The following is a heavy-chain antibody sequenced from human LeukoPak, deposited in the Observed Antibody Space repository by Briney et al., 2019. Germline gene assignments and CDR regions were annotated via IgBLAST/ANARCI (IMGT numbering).Heavy chain of an antibody. CDR3: VRGWGSTVYASAFDV. V-gene: IGHV3-33*01. J-gene: IGHJ3*01. CDR2: VRYDGGSN. CDR1: GFAFSTYG. Sequence: QPGRSLRLSCAASGFAFSTYGMHWVRQAPGNGLEWVAYVRYDGGSNSYADSVKGRFSISRDNSKNTLYLEMNGLRAEDTAVYYCVRGWGSTVYASAFDVWGQGTMVTVSS. D-gene: IGHD2/OR15-2a*01.